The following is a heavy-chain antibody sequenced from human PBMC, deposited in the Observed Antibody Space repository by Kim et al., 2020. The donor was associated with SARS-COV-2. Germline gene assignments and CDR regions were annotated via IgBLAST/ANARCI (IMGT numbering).Heavy chain of an antibody. CDR1: GFTFSSYA. D-gene: IGHD3-22*01. Sequence: GGSLRLSCAASGFTFSSYAMHWVRQAPGKGLEWVAVISYDGSNKYYPDSVKGRFTISRDNSKNTLYLQMNSLRAEDTAVYYCARDRITMIVVALGAFDY. V-gene: IGHV3-30-3*01. CDR3: ARDRITMIVVALGAFDY. J-gene: IGHJ4*01. CDR2: ISYDGSNK.